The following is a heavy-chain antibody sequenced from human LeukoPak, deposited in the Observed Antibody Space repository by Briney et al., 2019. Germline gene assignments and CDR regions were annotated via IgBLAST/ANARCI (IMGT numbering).Heavy chain of an antibody. J-gene: IGHJ6*02. CDR3: ARDDRVHYFGSGTYSWGVDYYGMDV. V-gene: IGHV3-7*01. CDR2: IKQDGSER. Sequence: GGSLRLSCAASGFTFSNYWMSWVRQAPGKGLEWVANIKQDGSERYYVDSVKGRFTISRDNAKNSLYLQMNSLRAEDTAVYFCARDDRVHYFGSGTYSWGVDYYGMDVWGQGTTVTVSS. CDR1: GFTFSNYW. D-gene: IGHD3-10*01.